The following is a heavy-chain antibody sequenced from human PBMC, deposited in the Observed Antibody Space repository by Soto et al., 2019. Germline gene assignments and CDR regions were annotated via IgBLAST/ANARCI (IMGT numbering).Heavy chain of an antibody. CDR3: ARAVRQLLAADY. CDR2: IYYSGST. Sequence: SETLSLTCTVSGGSISSYYWSWIRQPPGKGLEWIGYIYYSGSTNYNPSLKSRVTISVDTSKNQFSLKLSSVTAADTAVYYCARAVRQLLAADYWGQGTLVTVSS. J-gene: IGHJ4*02. V-gene: IGHV4-59*01. CDR1: GGSISSYY. D-gene: IGHD6-19*01.